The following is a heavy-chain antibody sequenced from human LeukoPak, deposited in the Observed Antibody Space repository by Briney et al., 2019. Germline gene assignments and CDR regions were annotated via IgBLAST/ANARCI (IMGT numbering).Heavy chain of an antibody. J-gene: IGHJ4*02. CDR1: GGSISSYY. Sequence: PSETLSLTCTVSGGSISSYYWSWIRQPPGKGLEWIGYIYYSGSTNYNPSLKSRVTISVDTSKNQFSLKLSSVTAADTAVYYCARSGVGVPAAINYWGQGTLVTVSS. CDR2: IYYSGST. D-gene: IGHD2-2*02. V-gene: IGHV4-59*01. CDR3: ARSGVGVPAAINY.